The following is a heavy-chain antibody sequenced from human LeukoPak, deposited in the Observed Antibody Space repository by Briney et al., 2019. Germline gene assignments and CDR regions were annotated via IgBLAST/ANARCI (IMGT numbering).Heavy chain of an antibody. V-gene: IGHV3-7*01. CDR1: GFTFNAYW. CDR3: SSGAGIWSPDY. Sequence: PGGSLRLSCAGSGFTFNAYWMTWVRQAPGKGLEWVANIREDGSEKNYVDSVKGRFTISRDNAKTLMHLQMNSPRAEDTAVYYCSSGAGIWSPDYWGQGTLVTVSS. CDR2: IREDGSEK. J-gene: IGHJ4*02. D-gene: IGHD2-8*02.